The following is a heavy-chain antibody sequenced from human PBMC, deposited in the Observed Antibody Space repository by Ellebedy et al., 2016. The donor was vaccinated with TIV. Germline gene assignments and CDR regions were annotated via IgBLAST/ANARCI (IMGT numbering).Heavy chain of an antibody. D-gene: IGHD6-13*01. CDR3: AKAPRNSSSWYYYFDY. V-gene: IGHV3-23*01. Sequence: GGSLRLSXAASGFTFSSYAMSWVRQAPGKGLEWVSAISGSGGSTYYADSVKGRFTISRDNSKNTLYLQMNSLRAEDTAVYYCAKAPRNSSSWYYYFDYWGQGTLVTVSS. J-gene: IGHJ4*02. CDR1: GFTFSSYA. CDR2: ISGSGGST.